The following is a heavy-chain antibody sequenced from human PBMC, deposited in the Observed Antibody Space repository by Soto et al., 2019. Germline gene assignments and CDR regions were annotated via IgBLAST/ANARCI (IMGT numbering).Heavy chain of an antibody. D-gene: IGHD3-22*01. Sequence: GSLRLSCAASGFTFSSYGMHWVRQAPGKGLEWVAVIWYDGSNKYYADSVKGRFTISRDNSKNTLYLQMNSLRAEDTAVYYCAKDGDYYDSSGYYFDYWGQGTLVTVS. CDR3: AKDGDYYDSSGYYFDY. V-gene: IGHV3-33*06. J-gene: IGHJ4*02. CDR1: GFTFSSYG. CDR2: IWYDGSNK.